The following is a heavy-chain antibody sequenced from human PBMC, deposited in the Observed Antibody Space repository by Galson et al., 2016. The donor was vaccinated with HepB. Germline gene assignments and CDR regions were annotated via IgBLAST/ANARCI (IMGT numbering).Heavy chain of an antibody. D-gene: IGHD1-26*01. Sequence: QSGAEVKKPGESLRISCTGSGYSFTNYWINWVRQMPGKGLEWMGRIDPGDSLPTNSPSFQGHVTISADKSISTAYLQWSSLKASDTAMYYCASLRSGSLTSDSWGQGTLVTVSS. CDR1: GYSFTNYW. V-gene: IGHV5-10-1*01. CDR3: ASLRSGSLTSDS. CDR2: IDPGDSLP. J-gene: IGHJ4*02.